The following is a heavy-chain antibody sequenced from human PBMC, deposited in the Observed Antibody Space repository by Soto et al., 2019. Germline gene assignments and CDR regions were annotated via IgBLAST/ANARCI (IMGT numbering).Heavy chain of an antibody. CDR2: ISAYNGNT. Sequence: ASVKVSCKASGYTFTSYGISWVRQAPGQGLEWMGWISAYNGNTNYAQKLQGRVTMTTDTSTSTAYMELRSLRAEDTAVYYCAKDRGGVGVVFAGAFDIWGQGTMVTVSS. D-gene: IGHD2-15*01. CDR1: GYTFTSYG. V-gene: IGHV1-18*04. CDR3: AKDRGGVGVVFAGAFDI. J-gene: IGHJ3*02.